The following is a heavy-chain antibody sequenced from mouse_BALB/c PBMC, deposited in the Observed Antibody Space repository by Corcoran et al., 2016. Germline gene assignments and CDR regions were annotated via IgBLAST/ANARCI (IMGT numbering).Heavy chain of an antibody. D-gene: IGHD2-3*01. J-gene: IGHJ1*01. CDR1: GYSITSGNY. Sequence: DVQLQESGPDLVKPSQSLSLTCSVSGYSITSGNYWNWRRQFPGNKLEWMGYISYDGSNNYNQSLKNRISITRDTSKNQFFLKLNSVTTEDTATYYCARVDGNYWYCDVWGAGTTVTVSS. CDR3: ARVDGNYWYCDV. V-gene: IGHV3-6*02. CDR2: ISYDGSN.